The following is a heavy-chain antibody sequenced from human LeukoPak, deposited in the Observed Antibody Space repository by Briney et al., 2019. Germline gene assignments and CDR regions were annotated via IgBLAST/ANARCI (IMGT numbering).Heavy chain of an antibody. Sequence: GGSLRLSCAASGFSFSSYGMHWVRQAPGKGLEWVAVIWYDGSNKYYADSVKGRFTISRDNSKNTLYLQMNSLRAEDTAVYYCVKDRTTSYFDYWGQGNLVTVSS. CDR2: IWYDGSNK. V-gene: IGHV3-33*06. D-gene: IGHD4-17*01. J-gene: IGHJ4*02. CDR1: GFSFSSYG. CDR3: VKDRTTSYFDY.